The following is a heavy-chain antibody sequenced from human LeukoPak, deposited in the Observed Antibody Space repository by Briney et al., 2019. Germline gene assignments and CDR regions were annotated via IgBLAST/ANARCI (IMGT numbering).Heavy chain of an antibody. D-gene: IGHD3-10*01. CDR2: IYTSGST. V-gene: IGHV4-4*07. Sequence: PSETLSLTCTVSGGSISSYYWSWIRQPAGKGLEWIGRIYTSGSTNYNPSLKSRVTMSVDTSKNQFSLKLSSVTAADTAVYYCARGDDYYYGSGSYTYYFDYWGQGTLVTASS. CDR1: GGSISSYY. CDR3: ARGDDYYYGSGSYTYYFDY. J-gene: IGHJ4*02.